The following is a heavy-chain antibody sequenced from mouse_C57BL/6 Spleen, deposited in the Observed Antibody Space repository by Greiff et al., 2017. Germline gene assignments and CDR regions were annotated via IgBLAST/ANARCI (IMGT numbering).Heavy chain of an antibody. Sequence: VQLQQSGPELVKPGASVKISCKASGYTFTDYYMNWVKQSHGKSLEWIGDINPNNGGTSYNQKFKGKATLTVDKSSSTAYMELRSLTSEDSAVXYCARGDWDDWGQGTTLTVSS. V-gene: IGHV1-26*01. CDR2: INPNNGGT. CDR3: ARGDWDD. CDR1: GYTFTDYY. J-gene: IGHJ2*01. D-gene: IGHD3-3*01.